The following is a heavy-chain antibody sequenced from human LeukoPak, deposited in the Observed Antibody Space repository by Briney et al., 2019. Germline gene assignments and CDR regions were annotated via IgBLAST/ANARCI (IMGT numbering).Heavy chain of an antibody. Sequence: ASVTVSCKASVYTFTVYYMHWVRQAPGQGLEWMGWINPNSGGTNYAQKFQGRVTMTRDTSISTAYMELSRLRSDDTAVYYCAREKGYYYDSSGDYAMDYWGQGTLVTVSS. CDR3: AREKGYYYDSSGDYAMDY. J-gene: IGHJ4*02. CDR2: INPNSGGT. V-gene: IGHV1-2*02. CDR1: VYTFTVYY. D-gene: IGHD3-22*01.